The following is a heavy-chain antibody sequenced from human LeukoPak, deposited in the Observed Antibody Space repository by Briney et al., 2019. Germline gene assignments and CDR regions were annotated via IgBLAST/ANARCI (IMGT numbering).Heavy chain of an antibody. CDR2: MSASGDGT. J-gene: IGHJ4*02. Sequence: GGSLRLSCATSGFTFRTYAMTWVRQAPGKGLEWVSAMSASGDGTKYADSVKGRFTISRDNSKNTLFLQINRLRGDDTAVYFCARDYKADYWGQGTLVTVSS. CDR1: GFTFRTYA. D-gene: IGHD1-1*01. CDR3: ARDYKADY. V-gene: IGHV3-23*01.